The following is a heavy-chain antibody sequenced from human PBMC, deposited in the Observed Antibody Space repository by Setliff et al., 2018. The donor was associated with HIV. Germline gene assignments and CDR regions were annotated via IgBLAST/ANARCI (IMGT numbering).Heavy chain of an antibody. J-gene: IGHJ4*02. Sequence: KSSETLSLTCAVYGGSFSGYYWSWIRQPPGKGLEWIGEINHRGSTNCNPSLKSRVSISVDTSKNQFSLKLSSVTAADTAVYYCARPVEMANREFDYWGQGTLVTVSS. D-gene: IGHD1-26*01. CDR2: INHRGST. V-gene: IGHV4-34*01. CDR3: ARPVEMANREFDY. CDR1: GGSFSGYY.